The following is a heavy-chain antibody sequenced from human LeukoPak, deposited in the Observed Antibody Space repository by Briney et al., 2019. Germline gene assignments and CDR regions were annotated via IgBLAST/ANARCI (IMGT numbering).Heavy chain of an antibody. D-gene: IGHD6-13*01. V-gene: IGHV4-59*08. CDR2: IYYSGST. Sequence: SETLSLTCAVYGGSFSGYYWSWIRQPPGKGLEWIGYIYYSGSTNYNPSLRSRVTISVDTSKNQFSLKLSSVTAADMAVYYCARHRGYSSSWYFDYWGQGTLVTVSS. CDR1: GGSFSGYY. CDR3: ARHRGYSSSWYFDY. J-gene: IGHJ4*02.